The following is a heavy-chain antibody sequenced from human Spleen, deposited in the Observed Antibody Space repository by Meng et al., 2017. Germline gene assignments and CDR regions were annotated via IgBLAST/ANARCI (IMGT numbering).Heavy chain of an antibody. CDR1: GYMFTTYW. CDR2: IYPGDSHT. CDR3: ARPTRSSYYYYDRDV. Sequence: GESLKISCAGSGYMFTTYWIGWVRQMPGKGLEWMGVIYPGDSHTRYSPSFQGQVTISADKSFSTAYLQWSSLKASDTAMYYCARPTRSSYYYYDRDVWGQGTTVTVSS. J-gene: IGHJ6*02. D-gene: IGHD3-16*02. V-gene: IGHV5-51*01.